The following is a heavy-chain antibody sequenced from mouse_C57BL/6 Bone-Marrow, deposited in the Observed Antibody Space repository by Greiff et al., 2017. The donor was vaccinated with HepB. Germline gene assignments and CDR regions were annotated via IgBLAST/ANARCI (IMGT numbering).Heavy chain of an antibody. CDR2: IDPSDSYT. D-gene: IGHD2-2*01. Sequence: VQLQQPGAELVKPGASVKLSCKASGYTFTSYWMQWVKQRPGQGLEWIGEIDPSDSYTNYNQKFKGKATLTVATSSSTAYMQLSSLTSEDSAVYYCARGEGYYGYFDVWGTGTTVTVSS. CDR3: ARGEGYYGYFDV. J-gene: IGHJ1*03. CDR1: GYTFTSYW. V-gene: IGHV1-50*01.